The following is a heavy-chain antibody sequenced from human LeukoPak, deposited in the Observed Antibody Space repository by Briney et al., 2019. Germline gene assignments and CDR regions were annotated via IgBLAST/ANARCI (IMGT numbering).Heavy chain of an antibody. CDR1: GFTFSTYA. J-gene: IGHJ4*02. CDR3: ARNYWGGDY. V-gene: IGHV3-64*02. D-gene: IGHD3-10*01. CDR2: IGSDGGNI. Sequence: GGSLRLSCAGSGFTFSTYAMHWVRQAPGKGLEYVSAIGSDGGNIYYADSVKGRFIISRDNMKNTLYLQLGSLIREDMAVYYCARNYWGGDYWGQGTLVTVSS.